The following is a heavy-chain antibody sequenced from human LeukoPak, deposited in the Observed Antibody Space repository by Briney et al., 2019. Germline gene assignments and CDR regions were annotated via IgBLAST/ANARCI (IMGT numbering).Heavy chain of an antibody. J-gene: IGHJ4*02. CDR1: GFTFSDYY. CDR2: ISDSGSRI. V-gene: IGHV3-11*01. CDR3: ARARIGVAGFFDC. Sequence: PGGSLRLSCAASGFTFSDYYMSWIRQAPGKGLEWLSYISDSGSRIVYADSVKGRLTISRDNAKNSLYLQMNSLRAEDTAVYYCARARIGVAGFFDCWGQGTLVTVSS. D-gene: IGHD6-19*01.